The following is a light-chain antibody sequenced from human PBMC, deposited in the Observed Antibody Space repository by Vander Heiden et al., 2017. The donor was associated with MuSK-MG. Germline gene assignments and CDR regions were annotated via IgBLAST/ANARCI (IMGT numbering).Light chain of an antibody. V-gene: IGLV2-14*01. CDR1: SSDVGGYNY. Sequence: QSALTQPASVSGSPGQSITISGTRTSSDVGGYNYVSWYQQHPSKAPELMISDVSDPPSGVSNRFSGSKSGNTASLTISGLQAEDEADYYCSSDTSSSTWVFGGGTKLPVL. CDR2: DVS. J-gene: IGLJ3*02. CDR3: SSDTSSSTWV.